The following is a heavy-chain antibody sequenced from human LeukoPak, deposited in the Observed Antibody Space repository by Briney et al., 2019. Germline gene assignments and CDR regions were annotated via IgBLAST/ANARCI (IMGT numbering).Heavy chain of an antibody. CDR1: GFTFSNYG. D-gene: IGHD3-10*01. CDR3: ARGSGEKPLDP. J-gene: IGHJ5*02. Sequence: GGSLRLSCAASGFTFSNYGMHWVRQAPGKGLEWVALIWYDGSNKYYADSVKGRFTISRDNSKNTLYLQMNSLRVEDTAVYYCARGSGEKPLDPWGQGTLVTVSS. CDR2: IWYDGSNK. V-gene: IGHV3-33*01.